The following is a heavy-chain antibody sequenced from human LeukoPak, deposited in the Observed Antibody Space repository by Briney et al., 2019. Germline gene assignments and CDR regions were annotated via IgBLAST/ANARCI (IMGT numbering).Heavy chain of an antibody. D-gene: IGHD3-10*01. J-gene: IGHJ2*01. Sequence: SETLSLTCTVSGGSISTYYWSWIRQPPGKGLEWIGYIYYSGNTNYNPSLKSRVTISADTSKNQFSLKLSSVIAADTAVYYCARQGLDSGSSYWYFDLWGRGTLVTVSS. CDR3: ARQGLDSGSSYWYFDL. CDR1: GGSISTYY. CDR2: IYYSGNT. V-gene: IGHV4-59*08.